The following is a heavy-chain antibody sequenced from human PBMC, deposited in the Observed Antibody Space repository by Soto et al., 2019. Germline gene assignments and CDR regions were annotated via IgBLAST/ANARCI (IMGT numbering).Heavy chain of an antibody. CDR3: AKALGNPYDYYDMDV. Sequence: EVQLLESGGGLVQPGGSLRLSCAASGFNFNIYAMTWVRQAPGQGLEWVSTISPGGDSTYFADSVKGRVTISRDNSKNTLSPQMNSRRAEDTATYFCAKALGNPYDYYDMDVWGTGTTVTVSS. V-gene: IGHV3-23*01. D-gene: IGHD1-1*01. J-gene: IGHJ6*03. CDR2: ISPGGDST. CDR1: GFNFNIYA.